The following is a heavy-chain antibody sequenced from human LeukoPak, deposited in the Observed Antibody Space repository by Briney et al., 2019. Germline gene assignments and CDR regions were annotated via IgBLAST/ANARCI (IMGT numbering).Heavy chain of an antibody. V-gene: IGHV3-33*08. CDR2: IWYDGSNK. Sequence: PGGSLRLSSAASGFTFSSYGMHWVRQAPGKGLEWVAVIWYDGSNKYYADSVKGRFTISRDNSKNTLYLQMNSLRAEDTAIYYCVRYYDTSGYPYYFDYWGQGTLVTVSS. CDR1: GFTFSSYG. D-gene: IGHD3-22*01. CDR3: VRYYDTSGYPYYFDY. J-gene: IGHJ4*02.